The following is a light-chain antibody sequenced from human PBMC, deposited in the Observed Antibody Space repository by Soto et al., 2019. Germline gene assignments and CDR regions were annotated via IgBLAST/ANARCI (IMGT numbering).Light chain of an antibody. J-gene: IGLJ2*01. CDR3: SSYTSSSTQ. CDR1: SSDVGGYNY. V-gene: IGLV2-14*01. CDR2: DVS. Sequence: QSALTQPASVSGSPGQSITISCTGTSSDVGGYNYVSWYQQHPGKAPKLMIYDVSNRPSGVSNRFSGSKSGNTASLTICGLQAEDEADYYCSSYTSSSTQFGGGTKLTVL.